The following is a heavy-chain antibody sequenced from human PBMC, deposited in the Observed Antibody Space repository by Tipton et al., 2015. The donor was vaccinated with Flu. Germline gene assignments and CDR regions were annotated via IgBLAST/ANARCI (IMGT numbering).Heavy chain of an antibody. J-gene: IGHJ4*02. CDR2: IYYSGST. V-gene: IGHV4-39*06. CDR3: ARGRRPRRPVLAPPGYFDY. Sequence: GLVKPSETLSLTCSVSGGSVTSVTYYWGWVRQPPGKGLEWIGSIYYSGSTYYNPSLKTRATISVDTSKNQFPLRLSSVTAADTAVYYCARGRRPRRPVLAPPGYFDYWGQGTLVTVSS. D-gene: IGHD2-8*01. CDR1: GGSVTSVTYY.